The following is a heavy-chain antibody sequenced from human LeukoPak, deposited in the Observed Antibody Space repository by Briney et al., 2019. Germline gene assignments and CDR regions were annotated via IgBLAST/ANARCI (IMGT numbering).Heavy chain of an antibody. CDR2: IYYSGST. V-gene: IGHV4-30-4*01. Sequence: SVTLSLTCTVSGGSISSGDYYWSWIRQPPGKGLEWIGYIYYSGSTYYNPSLKSRVTISVDTSKNQFSLKLSSVTAADTAVYYCARENVDTAIALDYWGQGTLVTVSS. CDR1: GGSISSGDYY. D-gene: IGHD5-18*01. CDR3: ARENVDTAIALDY. J-gene: IGHJ4*02.